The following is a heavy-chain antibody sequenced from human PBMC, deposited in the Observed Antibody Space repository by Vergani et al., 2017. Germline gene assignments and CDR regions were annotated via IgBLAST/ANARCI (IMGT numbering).Heavy chain of an antibody. CDR2: IYTSGAT. CDR1: GGPFSTGGQF. J-gene: IGHJ3*01. Sequence: QVQLQESGPGLVKPSQTLSLTCTVSGGPFSTGGQFWTWLRQSAGKGLEWIGRIYTSGATNYNPSLRSRAIMSVDASKNQFSLKLTSVTAADTAVYYCARDGGEYGKDALDVWGQGTKVTVTS. V-gene: IGHV4-61*02. CDR3: ARDGGEYGKDALDV. D-gene: IGHD2-21*01.